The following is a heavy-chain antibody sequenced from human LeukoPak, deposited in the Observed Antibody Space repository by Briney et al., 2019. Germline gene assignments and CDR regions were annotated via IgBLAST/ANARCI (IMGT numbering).Heavy chain of an antibody. CDR1: GGSISSGDYY. J-gene: IGHJ5*02. Sequence: PSQTLSLTCTVSGGSISSGDYYWSWIRQPPGKGLEGIGYIYYSGSTYYNPSLKSRVTISVDTSKNQFSLKLSSVTAADTAVYYCAREGSLAAAGNWFDPWGQGTLVTVSS. D-gene: IGHD6-13*01. V-gene: IGHV4-30-4*01. CDR2: IYYSGST. CDR3: AREGSLAAAGNWFDP.